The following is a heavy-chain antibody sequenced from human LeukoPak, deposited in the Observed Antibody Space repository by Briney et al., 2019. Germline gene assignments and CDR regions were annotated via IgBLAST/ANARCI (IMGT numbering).Heavy chain of an antibody. V-gene: IGHV3-30*18. CDR1: GFTFSSNA. J-gene: IGHJ4*02. CDR2: ISYDGSNK. CDR3: AKDNRGSGSYLDY. D-gene: IGHD3-10*01. Sequence: PGGSLRLSCGASGFTFSSNAMSWVRQAPGKGLEWVAVISYDGSNKYYADSVKGRFTISRDNSKNTLYLQMNSLRAEDTAVYYCAKDNRGSGSYLDYWGQGTLVTVSS.